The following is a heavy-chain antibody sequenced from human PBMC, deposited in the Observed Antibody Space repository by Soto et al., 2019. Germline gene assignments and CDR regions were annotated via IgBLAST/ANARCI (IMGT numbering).Heavy chain of an antibody. V-gene: IGHV1-18*01. CDR2: INTYNGNR. Sequence: ASVKVSCKASGYTFTSYGISWVRQAPGQGLEWVGWINTYNGNRNYAQKLQGRVTVTTDTSTSTAHMELRSLRSDDTAVYYCARHGMRDGYILAYWGQGTLVTVSS. CDR3: ARHGMRDGYILAY. J-gene: IGHJ4*02. CDR1: GYTFTSYG. D-gene: IGHD5-12*01.